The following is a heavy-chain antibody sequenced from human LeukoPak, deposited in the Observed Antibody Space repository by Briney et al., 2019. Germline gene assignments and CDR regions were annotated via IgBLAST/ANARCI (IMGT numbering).Heavy chain of an antibody. CDR2: INSDGSST. Sequence: GGSLRLSCAASGFTFSSYWMHWVRQAPGKGLVWVSRINSDGSSTSYADSVEGRFTISRDNAKNTLYLQMNSLRAEDTAVYYCAREQRWLLDLDYWGQGTLVTVSS. J-gene: IGHJ4*02. CDR1: GFTFSSYW. D-gene: IGHD5-24*01. V-gene: IGHV3-74*01. CDR3: AREQRWLLDLDY.